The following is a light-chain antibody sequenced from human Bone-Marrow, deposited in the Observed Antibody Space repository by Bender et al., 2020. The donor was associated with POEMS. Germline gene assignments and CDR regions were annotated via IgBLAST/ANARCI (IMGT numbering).Light chain of an antibody. V-gene: IGLV3-21*02. Sequence: SYVLTQPPSVSVAPGQTATISCGGDNIESKSVHWYHQKPGQAPVLVVYDYNDRPSGIPERFSGSNSGNTATLTISRVEAGDEADYYCQVWESSSDHLVFGGGTKLAVL. CDR3: QVWESSSDHLV. CDR1: NIESKS. CDR2: DYN. J-gene: IGLJ2*01.